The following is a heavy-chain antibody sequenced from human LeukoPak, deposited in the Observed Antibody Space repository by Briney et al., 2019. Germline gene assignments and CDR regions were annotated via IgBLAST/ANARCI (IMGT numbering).Heavy chain of an antibody. Sequence: SETLSLTCTVSGGSISSYYWSWLRQPPGKGLEWIGYIYYSGSTNYNPSLKGRVTISVDTSKNQFSLKLSSVTAADTAVYYCAREPSSWYYFDYWGQGTLVTVSS. CDR3: AREPSSWYYFDY. D-gene: IGHD6-13*01. CDR1: GGSISSYY. CDR2: IYYSGST. J-gene: IGHJ4*02. V-gene: IGHV4-59*01.